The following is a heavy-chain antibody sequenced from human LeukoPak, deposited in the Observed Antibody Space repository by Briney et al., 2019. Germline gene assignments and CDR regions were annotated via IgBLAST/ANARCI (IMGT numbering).Heavy chain of an antibody. J-gene: IGHJ3*02. D-gene: IGHD1-14*01. CDR2: IVPIFGTA. Sequence: ASVKVSCKASGGTFSSYAISWVRQAPGQGLEWMGRIVPIFGTANYAQKFQGRVTITADKSTSTAYMELSSLRSEDTAVYYCARALGPDNDAFDIWGQGTMVTVSS. CDR3: ARALGPDNDAFDI. V-gene: IGHV1-69*06. CDR1: GGTFSSYA.